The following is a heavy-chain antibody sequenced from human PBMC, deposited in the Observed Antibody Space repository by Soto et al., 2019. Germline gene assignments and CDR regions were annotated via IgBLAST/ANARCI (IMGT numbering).Heavy chain of an antibody. V-gene: IGHV1-69*06. D-gene: IGHD6-6*01. CDR3: ARDPLAARPPNWFDP. J-gene: IGHJ5*02. CDR1: GGTFSSYA. CDR2: IIPIFGTA. Sequence: SVKVSCKASGGTFSSYAISWVRQAPGQGLEWMGGIIPIFGTANYAQKFQGRVTITADKSTSTAYMELSSLRSEDTAVYYCARDPLAARPPNWFDPWGQGTLVTVSS.